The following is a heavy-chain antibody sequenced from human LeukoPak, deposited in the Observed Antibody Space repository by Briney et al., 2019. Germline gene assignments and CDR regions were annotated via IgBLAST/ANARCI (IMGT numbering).Heavy chain of an antibody. D-gene: IGHD5-18*01. V-gene: IGHV3-74*03. CDR3: ARDAVDTANAV. CDR1: GVTFSSYW. Sequence: GGSLRLSCAASGVTFSSYWMHWVRQAPGKGLVWVSGINSDGSITTYADSVKGRFTISRDNAKNTLYLQMNSLRAEDTAVYYCARDAVDTANAVWGQGTTVTVSS. J-gene: IGHJ6*02. CDR2: INSDGSIT.